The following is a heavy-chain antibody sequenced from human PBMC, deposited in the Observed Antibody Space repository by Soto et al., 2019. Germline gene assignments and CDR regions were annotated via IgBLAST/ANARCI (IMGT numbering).Heavy chain of an antibody. D-gene: IGHD1-1*01. CDR3: ARTIIPTTGWYFDF. Sequence: SSETLSLTCTVSGGSISSYYWTWIRQPAGKGLEWIGRIYSSGSTNYNPSLKSRVTMSVDTSKNQFFLKLSSVTAVDTAVYYCARTIIPTTGWYFDFWGRGTLVTAPQ. CDR1: GGSISSYY. V-gene: IGHV4-4*07. CDR2: IYSSGST. J-gene: IGHJ4*02.